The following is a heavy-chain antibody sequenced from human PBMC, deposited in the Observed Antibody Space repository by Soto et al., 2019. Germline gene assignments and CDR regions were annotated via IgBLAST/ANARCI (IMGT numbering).Heavy chain of an antibody. Sequence: WWSLRLSCGASGFTCSSYAMSWFRQAPGKGLEWVSAISGSGGSTYYADSVKGRFTISRDNSKNTLYLQMNSLRAEDTAVYYCASHSSSWYPLGYFDYWGQGTLVTVSS. CDR3: ASHSSSWYPLGYFDY. D-gene: IGHD6-13*01. CDR2: ISGSGGST. CDR1: GFTCSSYA. V-gene: IGHV3-23*01. J-gene: IGHJ4*02.